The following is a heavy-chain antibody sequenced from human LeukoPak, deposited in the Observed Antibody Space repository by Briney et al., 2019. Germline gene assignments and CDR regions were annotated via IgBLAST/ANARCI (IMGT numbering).Heavy chain of an antibody. CDR2: ISSSGVNT. CDR1: GFTFSSCA. CDR3: ARGGYGDYDLDY. J-gene: IGHJ4*02. Sequence: PGGSLRLSCVGSGFTFSSCAMSWVRQAPGKGLEWVSAISSSGVNTYYTDSVKGRFTISRDNAKNSLYLQMNSLRAEDTAVYYCARGGYGDYDLDYWGQGTLVTVSS. V-gene: IGHV3-23*01. D-gene: IGHD4-17*01.